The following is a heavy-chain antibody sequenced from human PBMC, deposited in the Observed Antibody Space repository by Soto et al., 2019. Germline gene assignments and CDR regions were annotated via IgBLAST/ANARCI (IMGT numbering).Heavy chain of an antibody. J-gene: IGHJ6*02. V-gene: IGHV1-18*01. CDR3: ARAMVRGWGDYYYGMDV. Sequence: ASVKVSCKASGYTFTSYGISWVRQAPGQGLEWMGWISAYSGNTNYAQKLQGRVTMTTDTSTSTAYMELRSLRSDDTAVYYCARAMVRGWGDYYYGMDVWGQGTTVTVSS. D-gene: IGHD3-10*01. CDR1: GYTFTSYG. CDR2: ISAYSGNT.